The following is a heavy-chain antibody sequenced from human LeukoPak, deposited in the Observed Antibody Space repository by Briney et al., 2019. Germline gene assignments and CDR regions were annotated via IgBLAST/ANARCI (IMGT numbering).Heavy chain of an antibody. J-gene: IGHJ4*02. Sequence: PSETLSLTCAVYGGSFSGYYWSWIRQPPGKGLEWLGYIYYTGSTNYNPSLKSRVTMSVDTSKNQFSLNLRSVTPEDTAVYYCARNLITEQLVLNFWGQGTLVTVSS. CDR1: GGSFSGYY. CDR2: IYYTGST. CDR3: ARNLITEQLVLNF. V-gene: IGHV4-59*01. D-gene: IGHD6-13*01.